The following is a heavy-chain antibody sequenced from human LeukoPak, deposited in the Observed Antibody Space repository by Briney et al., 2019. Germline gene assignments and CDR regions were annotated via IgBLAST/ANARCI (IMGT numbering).Heavy chain of an antibody. Sequence: PSETLSLTCAVYGGSFSGYYWSWIRQPPGKGLEWIGEINHSGSTNYNPSLKSRVTISVDTSKSQFSLKLSSVTAADTAVYYGARGTYYYGSGRYALAYWGQGTLVTVSS. CDR1: GGSFSGYY. CDR2: INHSGST. CDR3: ARGTYYYGSGRYALAY. V-gene: IGHV4-34*01. D-gene: IGHD3-10*01. J-gene: IGHJ4*02.